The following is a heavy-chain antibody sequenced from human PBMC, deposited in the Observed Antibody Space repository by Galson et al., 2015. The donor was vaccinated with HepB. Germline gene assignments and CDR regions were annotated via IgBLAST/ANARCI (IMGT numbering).Heavy chain of an antibody. CDR2: INPSGGST. Sequence: SVKVSCKASGYTFTSYHMHWVRQAPGQGLEWMGIINPSGGSTSYAQKFQGRVTMTRDTSTSTVYMELSSLRSEATAVYYCARDLGCSSTSCYEGFDYWGQGTLVTVSS. CDR3: ARDLGCSSTSCYEGFDY. CDR1: GYTFTSYH. V-gene: IGHV1-46*01. D-gene: IGHD2-2*01. J-gene: IGHJ4*02.